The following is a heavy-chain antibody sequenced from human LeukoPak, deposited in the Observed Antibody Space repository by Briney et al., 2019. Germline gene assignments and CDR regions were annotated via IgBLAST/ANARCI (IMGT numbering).Heavy chain of an antibody. Sequence: LETLSLTCTVSGGSISRHYWSWIRQPPGKGLKWIGDIYYSGSTNYNPSLKSRVTISVDTSKNQFSLKLSSVTAADTAVYYCAGRVGRGYYYYYYYMDVWGKGTTVTVSS. CDR3: AGRVGRGYYYYYYYMDV. CDR2: IYYSGST. D-gene: IGHD1-26*01. J-gene: IGHJ6*03. V-gene: IGHV4-59*11. CDR1: GGSISRHY.